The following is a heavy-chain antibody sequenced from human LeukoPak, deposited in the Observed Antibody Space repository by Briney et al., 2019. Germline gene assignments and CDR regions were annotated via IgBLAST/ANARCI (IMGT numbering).Heavy chain of an antibody. CDR1: GGSLSSGDYY. CDR2: IHHSGST. D-gene: IGHD3-10*01. J-gene: IGHJ4*02. Sequence: SQTLSLTCTVSGGSLSSGDYYWSWIRQPPGKGLEWVGYIHHSGSTYYNPSLKNRVTISLDTSKNQFSLKLTSVTAADTAVYYCARALNMVRGIIISPPFDYWGQGTLVTVSS. CDR3: ARALNMVRGIIISPPFDY. V-gene: IGHV4-30-4*01.